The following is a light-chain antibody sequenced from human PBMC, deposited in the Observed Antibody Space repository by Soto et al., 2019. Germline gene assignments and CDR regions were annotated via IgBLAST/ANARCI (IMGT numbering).Light chain of an antibody. CDR2: DAS. V-gene: IGKV1-5*01. J-gene: IGKJ5*01. CDR1: QSISSW. CDR3: QQYKSYSTIT. Sequence: DIQMTQSPSTVSASVGDRVTITCRASQSISSWLAWYQQKPGKAPKLLIYDASSLESGVPSRFSGSGSGTEFTLTISSLQTDDLATYDGQQYKSYSTITCGQGTRLEIK.